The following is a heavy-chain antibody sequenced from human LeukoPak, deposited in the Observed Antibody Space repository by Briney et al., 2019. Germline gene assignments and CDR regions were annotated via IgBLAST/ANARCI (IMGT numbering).Heavy chain of an antibody. CDR3: AKAVGSGTTFIFDY. CDR1: GFTFSSYA. J-gene: IGHJ4*02. V-gene: IGHV3-23*01. D-gene: IGHD1-1*01. Sequence: GGSLRLSCAASGFTFSSYAMTWVRQAPGKGLEWVSTISGNGGTTYYADSVKGRFTISRDNSENTLYLQMNSLRAEDTAVYYCAKAVGSGTTFIFDYWGQGTLVTVSS. CDR2: ISGNGGTT.